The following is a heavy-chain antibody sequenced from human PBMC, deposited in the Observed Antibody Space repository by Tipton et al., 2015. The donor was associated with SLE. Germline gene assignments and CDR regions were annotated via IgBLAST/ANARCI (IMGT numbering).Heavy chain of an antibody. Sequence: TLSLTCAVYGGSFNGYYWSWIRQPPGKGLEWIGEITPSGSTNCNPSLQSRVTLSVDTSKSQFSLDLTSVTAADTAVYYCARRGLAYYYGSGRALDIWGQGTMVTVSS. V-gene: IGHV4-34*01. CDR3: ARRGLAYYYGSGRALDI. CDR2: ITPSGST. J-gene: IGHJ3*02. D-gene: IGHD3-10*01. CDR1: GGSFNGYY.